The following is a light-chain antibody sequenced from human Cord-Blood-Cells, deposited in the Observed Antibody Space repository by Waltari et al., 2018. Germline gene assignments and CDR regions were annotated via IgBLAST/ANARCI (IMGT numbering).Light chain of an antibody. CDR3: SSYTSSSTLV. V-gene: IGLV2-14*01. J-gene: IGLJ2*01. CDR1: SSDVGGYNY. CDR2: DVS. Sequence: QSALTQPASVSGSPGQSITISCTGTSSDVGGYNYVSWYQQHPGKAPKLMIYDVSNRPSGVSSRFSGAKSGNTASLTISELQAEDEADYYCSSYTSSSTLVFGGGTKLTVL.